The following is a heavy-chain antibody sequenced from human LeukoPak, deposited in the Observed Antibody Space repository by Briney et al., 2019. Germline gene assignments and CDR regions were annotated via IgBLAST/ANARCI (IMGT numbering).Heavy chain of an antibody. CDR3: ARDLARRAFDI. CDR2: IYYSGST. Sequence: SETLSLTCTVSGGSISRSRDYWGWIRQPPGKGLEWIGSIYYSGSTYYNPSLKSRVTISGDTSKNRFSLKLSSVTAADTAVYYCARDLARRAFDIWGQGTMVTVSS. CDR1: GGSISRSRDY. J-gene: IGHJ3*02. V-gene: IGHV4-39*07.